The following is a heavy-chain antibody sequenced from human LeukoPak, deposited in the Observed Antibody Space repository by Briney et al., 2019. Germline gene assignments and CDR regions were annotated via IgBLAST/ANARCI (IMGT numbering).Heavy chain of an antibody. CDR2: INSDGSFT. CDR1: GLTFSHYW. J-gene: IGHJ4*02. CDR3: ARGSSDWYGIDY. D-gene: IGHD6-19*01. V-gene: IGHV3-74*01. Sequence: GGSLRLSCAASGLTFSHYWMHWVRQVSGKGLVWVSGINSDGSFTSYAASVKGRFTISRDNAKNTLYLQMNSLRAEDTALYYCARGSSDWYGIDYWGQGILVPVSS.